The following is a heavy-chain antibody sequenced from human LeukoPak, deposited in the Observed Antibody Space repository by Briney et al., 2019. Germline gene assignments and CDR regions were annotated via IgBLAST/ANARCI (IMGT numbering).Heavy chain of an antibody. Sequence: GGSLRLSCAASGFTFSSYAMSWVRQAPGKGLEWVSAISGSGGSTYYADSVKGRFTISRDNSKNTLYLQMNSLRAEDTAVYYCAKDPYYGDYYYYGMDVWGQGTTVTVSS. CDR3: AKDPYYGDYYYYGMDV. CDR1: GFTFSSYA. J-gene: IGHJ6*02. CDR2: ISGSGGST. V-gene: IGHV3-23*01. D-gene: IGHD4-17*01.